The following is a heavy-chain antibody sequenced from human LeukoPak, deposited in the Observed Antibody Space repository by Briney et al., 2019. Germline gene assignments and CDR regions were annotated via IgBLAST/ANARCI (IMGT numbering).Heavy chain of an antibody. CDR3: TRAWSGGSDAFDF. CDR1: GYTATNYD. D-gene: IGHD3-3*01. V-gene: IGHV1-8*01. CDR2: MNPTSRNT. Sequence: GASVKVSCKASGYTATNYDFNWVRRATGQGLEWMGWMNPTSRNTGYAQNFQGRLTMTWNSSISTAYMELRGLRSEDTAMYYCTRAWSGGSDAFDFWGQGTIVIVSS. J-gene: IGHJ3*01.